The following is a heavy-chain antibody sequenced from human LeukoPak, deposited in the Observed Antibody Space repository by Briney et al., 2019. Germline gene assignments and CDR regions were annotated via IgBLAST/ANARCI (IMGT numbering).Heavy chain of an antibody. V-gene: IGHV3-23*01. CDR1: GFTFSTYT. Sequence: GGSLRLSCAVSGFTFSTYTMSWVRQAPGKGLEWVSAISGGSTGRYYADSVKGRFTISRDNSKNTMYLHMDSLRADDTAVYYCAKGSGGSGSLPTFDYWGQGTLVTVSS. CDR3: AKGSGGSGSLPTFDY. D-gene: IGHD3-10*01. J-gene: IGHJ4*02. CDR2: ISGGSTGR.